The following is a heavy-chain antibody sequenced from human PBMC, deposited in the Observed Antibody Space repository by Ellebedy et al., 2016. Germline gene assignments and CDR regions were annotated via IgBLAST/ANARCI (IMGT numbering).Heavy chain of an antibody. CDR2: IYHSGST. J-gene: IGHJ3*01. V-gene: IGHV4-30-2*02. Sequence: SETLSLTCAVSGGSISSGGYSWSWIRQPPGKGLEWIGYIYHSGSTYYNPSLKSQVTMSIDTSKSQFSLRLTSVTAADTAVYYCAKWNGGWYAFEVWGQGTMVTVSS. CDR3: AKWNGGWYAFEV. D-gene: IGHD6-19*01. CDR1: GGSISSGGYS.